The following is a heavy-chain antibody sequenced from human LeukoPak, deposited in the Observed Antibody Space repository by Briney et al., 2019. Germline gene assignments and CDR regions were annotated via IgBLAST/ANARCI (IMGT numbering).Heavy chain of an antibody. CDR3: ARDDSSGYYYGY. CDR1: GYSISSGYY. J-gene: IGHJ4*02. CDR2: ICHSGST. Sequence: SETLSLTCTVSGYSISSGYYWGWIRQPPGKGLEWIGSICHSGSTYYNPSLKSRVTISVDTSKNQFSLKLSSVTAADTAVYYCARDDSSGYYYGYWGQGTLVTVSS. D-gene: IGHD3-22*01. V-gene: IGHV4-38-2*02.